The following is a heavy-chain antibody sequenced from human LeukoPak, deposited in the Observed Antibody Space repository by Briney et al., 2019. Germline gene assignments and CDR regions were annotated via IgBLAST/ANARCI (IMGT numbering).Heavy chain of an antibody. CDR3: ARGGYSSGWTYNWFDP. D-gene: IGHD6-19*01. CDR1: GGSFSGYY. J-gene: IGHJ5*02. V-gene: IGHV4-59*10. CDR2: IYTSGST. Sequence: SETLSLTCAVYGGSFSGYYWSWIRQPAGKGLEWIGRIYTSGSTNYNPSLKSRVTMSVDTSKNQFSLKLSSVTAADTAVYYCARGGYSSGWTYNWFDPWGQETLVTVSS.